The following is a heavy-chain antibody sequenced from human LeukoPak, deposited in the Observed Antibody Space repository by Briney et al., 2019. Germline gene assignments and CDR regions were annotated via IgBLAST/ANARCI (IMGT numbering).Heavy chain of an antibody. V-gene: IGHV3-30*01. J-gene: IGHJ4*02. Sequence: GGSLRLSCAASGFTFSSYAMHWVRQAPGKGLDWVAVISYDGSNKYYADSVKGRFTISRDNSKNTLYLQMNSLRAEDTAVYYCAREPATAIPRKMAVNSYFDYWGQGTLVTVSS. D-gene: IGHD2-2*02. CDR3: AREPATAIPRKMAVNSYFDY. CDR1: GFTFSSYA. CDR2: ISYDGSNK.